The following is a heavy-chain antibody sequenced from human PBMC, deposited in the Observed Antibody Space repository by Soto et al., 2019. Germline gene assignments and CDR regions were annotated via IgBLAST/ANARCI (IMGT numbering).Heavy chain of an antibody. D-gene: IGHD3-16*01. CDR2: IIPIFGTA. CDR3: ARASLIKGYGFIFGFDP. J-gene: IGHJ5*02. CDR1: GGTFSSYA. V-gene: IGHV1-69*13. Sequence: ASVKVSCKASGGTFSSYAISWVRQAPGQGLEWMGGIIPIFGTANYAQKFQGRVTITADESTSTAYMELSSLRSEDTAVYYCARASLIKGYGFIFGFDPWGQGTLVTVSS.